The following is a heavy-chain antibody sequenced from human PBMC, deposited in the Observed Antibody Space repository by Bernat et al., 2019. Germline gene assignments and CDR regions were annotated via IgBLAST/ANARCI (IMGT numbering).Heavy chain of an antibody. D-gene: IGHD7-27*01. J-gene: IGHJ6*02. Sequence: QVQLVESGGGVVQPGRSLRLSCAASGFTFSSYGMHWVRQAPGKGLEWVAVISYDGSNKYYADSVKGRFTISRDNSKNTLYLQMNSLRAEDTAVYYCAKDLGKLGIGYYYGMDGWGQGTTVTVSS. CDR3: AKDLGKLGIGYYYGMDG. V-gene: IGHV3-30*18. CDR2: ISYDGSNK. CDR1: GFTFSSYG.